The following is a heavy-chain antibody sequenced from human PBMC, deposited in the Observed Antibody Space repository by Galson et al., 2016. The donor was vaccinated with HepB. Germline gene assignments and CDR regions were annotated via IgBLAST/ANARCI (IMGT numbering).Heavy chain of an antibody. D-gene: IGHD2-21*01. CDR1: GFIFSSYG. Sequence: SLRLSCAASGFIFSSYGMHWVRQTPGKGLEWVSSISSTSSYIYYGDSLKGRFTVSRDNAKNSLYRQLRSLRPEDTAVDYCSRAHCCAECSPPPLHDYWGQGTLVTGSS. CDR2: ISSTSSYI. CDR3: SRAHCCAECSPPPLHDY. J-gene: IGHJ4*02. V-gene: IGHV3-21*01.